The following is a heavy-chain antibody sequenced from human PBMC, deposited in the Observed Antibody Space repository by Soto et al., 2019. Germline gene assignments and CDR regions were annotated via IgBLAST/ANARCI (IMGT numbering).Heavy chain of an antibody. CDR1: GYTFTSYD. V-gene: IGHV1-8*01. Sequence: QVQLVQSGAEVRKPGASVKVSCKASGYTFTSYDINWVRQATGQGLEYLGWMSPNSGNTGYVQKFPGRVTMTWDTSITTAYMDLSGLRSEDTAVYFCARGVKYGAYARWFDPWGQGTLVTVSS. CDR3: ARGVKYGAYARWFDP. J-gene: IGHJ5*02. D-gene: IGHD4-17*01. CDR2: MSPNSGNT.